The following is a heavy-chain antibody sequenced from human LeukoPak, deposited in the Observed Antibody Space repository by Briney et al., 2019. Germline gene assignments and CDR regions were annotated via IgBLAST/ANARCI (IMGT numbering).Heavy chain of an antibody. CDR1: GFTFSTYW. V-gene: IGHV3-74*01. Sequence: GGSLRLSCAASGFTFSTYWMHWVRQAPGKGLVWVSRINSDGSSTSYADSVKGRFTISRDNAKNTLYLQMNSLRAEDTAVYYCLSYYYDSSGYHDYWGQGTLVTISS. CDR3: LSYYYDSSGYHDY. J-gene: IGHJ4*02. CDR2: INSDGSST. D-gene: IGHD3-22*01.